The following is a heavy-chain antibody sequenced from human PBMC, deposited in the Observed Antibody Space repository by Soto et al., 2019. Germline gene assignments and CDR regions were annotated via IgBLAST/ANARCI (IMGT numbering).Heavy chain of an antibody. V-gene: IGHV4-61*01. Sequence: QVQLQESGPGLVKPSETLSLTCTVSGGSVSSGSYYWSWIRQPPGKGLEWIGYIYYSGSTNYNPSLKGRVTISADTSKNPFSLKLSSVTAADTAVYYCARTITVTSSWFDPWGQGTLVTVSS. CDR3: ARTITVTSSWFDP. CDR1: GGSVSSGSYY. CDR2: IYYSGST. D-gene: IGHD4-17*01. J-gene: IGHJ5*02.